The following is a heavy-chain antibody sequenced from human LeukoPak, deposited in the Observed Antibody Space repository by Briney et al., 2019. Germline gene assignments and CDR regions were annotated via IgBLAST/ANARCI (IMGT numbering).Heavy chain of an antibody. J-gene: IGHJ4*02. Sequence: SETLSLTCAVYGGSFSGYYWSWIRQPPGKGLEWIGEINHSGSTNYNPSLKSRVTISVDTSKNQFSPKLSSVTAADTAVYYCATSLAVQLAMDYWGQGTLVTVSS. CDR1: GGSFSGYY. D-gene: IGHD6-19*01. CDR2: INHSGST. CDR3: ATSLAVQLAMDY. V-gene: IGHV4-34*01.